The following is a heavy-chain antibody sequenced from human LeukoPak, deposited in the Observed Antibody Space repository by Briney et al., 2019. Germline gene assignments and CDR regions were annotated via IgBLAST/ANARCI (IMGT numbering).Heavy chain of an antibody. J-gene: IGHJ6*03. V-gene: IGHV1-18*01. D-gene: IGHD3-10*01. CDR2: ISAYNGNT. CDR1: GYTFTSYG. CDR3: ARVIGSPPYYYYYYMDV. Sequence: ASVKVSCKASGYTFTSYGISGVRQAPGQGLEWMGWISAYNGNTNYAQKLQGRVTMTTDTSTSTAYMELRSLRSDDTAVYYCARVIGSPPYYYYYYMDVWGKGTTATVSS.